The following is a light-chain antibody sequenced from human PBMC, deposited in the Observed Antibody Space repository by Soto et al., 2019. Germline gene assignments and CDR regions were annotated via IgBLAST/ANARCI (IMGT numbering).Light chain of an antibody. CDR2: EVS. CDR1: SSDVGGYNY. V-gene: IGLV2-14*01. CDR3: SSYTSSNTYYV. J-gene: IGLJ1*01. Sequence: QSALTQPASVSGSPGQSITISCTGTSSDVGGYNYVSWYQQHPGKAPKLMIYEVSNRPSGVSNRFSGSKSGNTASLTISGLQAEDEVDYYCSSYTSSNTYYVFGTGTNVTVL.